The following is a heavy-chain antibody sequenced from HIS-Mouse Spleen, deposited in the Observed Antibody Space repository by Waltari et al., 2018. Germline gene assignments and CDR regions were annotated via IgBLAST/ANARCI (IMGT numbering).Heavy chain of an antibody. CDR3: ARDHGSSWYGDYYYGMDV. CDR2: SYYSGST. V-gene: IGHV4-59*01. D-gene: IGHD6-13*01. CDR1: GGSISSYY. Sequence: QVQLQESGPGLVKPSETLSLTCTVSGGSISSYYWSWIRQPPGKGLGWIGYSYYSGSTNYHPSPKSRVTISVYTSKNQFSLKLSSVTAADTAVYYCARDHGSSWYGDYYYGMDVWGQGTTVTVSS. J-gene: IGHJ6*02.